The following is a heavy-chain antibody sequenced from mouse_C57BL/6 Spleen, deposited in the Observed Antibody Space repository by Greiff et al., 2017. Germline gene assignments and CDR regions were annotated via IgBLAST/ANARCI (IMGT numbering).Heavy chain of an antibody. CDR3: ARRFYGSSPYAMDY. V-gene: IGHV5-12*01. D-gene: IGHD1-1*01. Sequence: DVHLVESGGGLVQPGGSLKLSCAASGFTFSDYYMYWVRQTPEKRLEWVAYISNGGGSTYYPDTVKGRFTISRDNAKNTLYLQMSRLKSEDTAMYYCARRFYGSSPYAMDYWGQGTSVTVSS. J-gene: IGHJ4*01. CDR2: ISNGGGST. CDR1: GFTFSDYY.